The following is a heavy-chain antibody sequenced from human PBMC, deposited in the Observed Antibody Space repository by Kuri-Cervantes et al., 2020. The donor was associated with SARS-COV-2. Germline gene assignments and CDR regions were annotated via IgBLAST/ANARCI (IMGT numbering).Heavy chain of an antibody. CDR3: VRFRYYDSSRNASDI. CDR2: INPKTGGA. D-gene: IGHD3-22*01. J-gene: IGHJ3*02. Sequence: ASVKVSCKASGYNFTGYYMHWVRQAPGQGLEWMGWINPKTGGAKYAQKFQGRVTMTRDTSISTAYMELSRLRSDDTAVYYCVRFRYYDSSRNASDIWGQGTLVTVSS. V-gene: IGHV1-2*02. CDR1: GYNFTGYY.